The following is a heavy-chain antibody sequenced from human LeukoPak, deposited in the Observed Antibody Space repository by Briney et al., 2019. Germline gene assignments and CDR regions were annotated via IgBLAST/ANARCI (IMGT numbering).Heavy chain of an antibody. Sequence: HPGRSLRLSCAASGFTFSSYTIHWVRQAPGEGLEWVTIISYDGSNKYYADSVKGRFTISRDNAKNSLYLQMNSLRVEDTAVYYCVRADAKKTAMVDYWGRGTLVAVSS. CDR2: ISYDGSNK. V-gene: IGHV3-30-3*01. CDR1: GFTFSSYT. D-gene: IGHD5-18*01. J-gene: IGHJ4*02. CDR3: VRADAKKTAMVDY.